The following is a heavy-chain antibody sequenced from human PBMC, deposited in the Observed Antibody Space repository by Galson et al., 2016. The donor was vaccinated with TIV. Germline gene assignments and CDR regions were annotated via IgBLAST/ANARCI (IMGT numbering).Heavy chain of an antibody. CDR2: IYGADDT. V-gene: IGHV3-53*01. J-gene: IGHJ5*01. CDR3: ATVGRAYGNSFAS. Sequence: SLRLSCAVSGFSVKNAYMSWVRQPPGRGLEWLSLIYGADDTYYADSVEGRFTTSRDKSENTLSLQMDSLRAEDTAVYYCATVGRAYGNSFASWGQGTLVTVSS. D-gene: IGHD3-10*01. CDR1: GFSVKNAY.